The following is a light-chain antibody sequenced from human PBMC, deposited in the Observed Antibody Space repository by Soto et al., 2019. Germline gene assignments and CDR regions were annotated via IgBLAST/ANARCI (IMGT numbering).Light chain of an antibody. CDR1: QGISSY. CDR3: QNYNSAPRT. Sequence: DIQMTQSPSSLSASGGDRVTITCRASQGISSYLAWYQQKPGKVPKVLIYAASTLQSGVPSRFSGSGSGTDFTLTISNLQPEDVATYYCQNYNSAPRTFGQRTKVDI. V-gene: IGKV1-27*01. CDR2: AAS. J-gene: IGKJ1*01.